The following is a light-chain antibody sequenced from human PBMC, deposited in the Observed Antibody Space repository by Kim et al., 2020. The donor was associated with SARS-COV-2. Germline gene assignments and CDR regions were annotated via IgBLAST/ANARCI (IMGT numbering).Light chain of an antibody. J-gene: IGLJ2*01. CDR3: QSGRL. V-gene: IGLV6-57*03. Sequence: SEAPGETVTISCTRSSGRIASNFVQWYQQRPGSAPTSVFYEDNQRPSWVPDRFSGSIDDSSNSASLTISGLKTEDEADYYCQSGRLFGGGTQLTVL. CDR1: SGRIASNF. CDR2: EDN.